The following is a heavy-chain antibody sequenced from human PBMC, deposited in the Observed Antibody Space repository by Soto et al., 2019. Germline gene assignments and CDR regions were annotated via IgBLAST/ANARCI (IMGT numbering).Heavy chain of an antibody. J-gene: IGHJ3*02. D-gene: IGHD3-22*01. CDR2: IYYSGST. CDR3: ARHGSLGRVDSSGSAAFDI. Sequence: PSETLSLTCTVSGGSISSYYWSWIRQPPGKGLEWIGYIYYSGSTNYNPSLKSRVTISVDTSKNQFSLKLSSVTAADTAVYYCARHGSLGRVDSSGSAAFDIWGQGTMVTVSS. V-gene: IGHV4-59*08. CDR1: GGSISSYY.